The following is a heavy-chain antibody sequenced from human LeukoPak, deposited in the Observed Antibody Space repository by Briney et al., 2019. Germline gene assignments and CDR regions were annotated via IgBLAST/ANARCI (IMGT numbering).Heavy chain of an antibody. CDR2: ISYSGNR. D-gene: IGHD1-7*01. V-gene: IGHV4-59*01. J-gene: IGHJ4*02. Sequence: SETLSLTCTLSGPSMSGYYWSWIRQPPGKGLEWIGYISYSGNRNYNPSLKSRVTMSVDTSKNQFSLKLSSVTAADTAVYYCVTWNYAVFDYWGQGILVTVSS. CDR1: GPSMSGYY. CDR3: VTWNYAVFDY.